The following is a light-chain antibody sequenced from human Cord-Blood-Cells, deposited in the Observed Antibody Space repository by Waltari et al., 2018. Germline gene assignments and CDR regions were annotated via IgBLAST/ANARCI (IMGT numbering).Light chain of an antibody. J-gene: IGKJ1*01. CDR3: QQYGSSTWK. V-gene: IGKV3-20*01. Sequence: EIVLTQSPGTLSLSPGERATLSCRAQQSVSSSYLAWYQQKPGQSPSPLIYGGSSTATVIPVRFSGSGSGKDFTRTISRLETGDFAVYYCQQYGSSTWKFGQGTKVEIK. CDR2: GGS. CDR1: QSVSSSY.